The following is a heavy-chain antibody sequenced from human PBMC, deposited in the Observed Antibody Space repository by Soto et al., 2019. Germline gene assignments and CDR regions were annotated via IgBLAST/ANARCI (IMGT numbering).Heavy chain of an antibody. Sequence: ESGGGVVQPGRSLRLSCAASGFTFSSYGMHWVRQAPGKGLEWVAVISYDGSNKYYADSVKGRFTISRDNSKNTLYLQMNSLRAEDTAVYYCAKDQAAAGTGMDVWGQGTTVTVSS. V-gene: IGHV3-30*18. J-gene: IGHJ6*02. CDR1: GFTFSSYG. CDR3: AKDQAAAGTGMDV. CDR2: ISYDGSNK. D-gene: IGHD6-13*01.